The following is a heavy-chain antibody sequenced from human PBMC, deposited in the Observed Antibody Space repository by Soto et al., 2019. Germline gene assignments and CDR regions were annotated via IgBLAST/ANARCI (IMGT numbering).Heavy chain of an antibody. CDR3: AKERVGGHHWFDP. Sequence: GGSLRLSCAVSGFSFSIHDITWVRQAPGKGLEWVSTIDNGGTTFYADSVKGRFTISRDNSKNTLYLQMNGLKVEDTAVYYCAKERVGGHHWFDPWGQGALVTVSS. J-gene: IGHJ5*01. V-gene: IGHV3-23*01. D-gene: IGHD6-19*01. CDR1: GFSFSIHD. CDR2: IDNGGTT.